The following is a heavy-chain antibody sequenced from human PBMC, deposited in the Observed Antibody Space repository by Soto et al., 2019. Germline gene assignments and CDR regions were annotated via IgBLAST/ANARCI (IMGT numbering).Heavy chain of an antibody. D-gene: IGHD5-18*01. CDR3: VSSYGSIHFDY. CDR2: ISYDGSNK. Sequence: GGSLRLSCAASEFTFSSYGMHWVRQAPGKGLEWVAVISYDGSNKYYADSVKGRFTISRDNSKNTLYLQMNSLRAEDTAVYYCVSSYGSIHFDYWGQGTLVTVSS. V-gene: IGHV3-30*03. CDR1: EFTFSSYG. J-gene: IGHJ4*02.